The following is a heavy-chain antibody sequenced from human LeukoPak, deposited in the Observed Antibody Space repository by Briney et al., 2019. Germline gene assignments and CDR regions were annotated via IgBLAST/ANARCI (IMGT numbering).Heavy chain of an antibody. CDR2: IIPIFGTA. CDR3: AREEARDGSTGYYFDY. J-gene: IGHJ4*02. D-gene: IGHD5-24*01. V-gene: IGHV1-69*05. CDR1: GGTFSSYA. Sequence: GASVKVSCKASGGTFSSYAISWVRQAPGQGLEWMGGIIPIFGTANYAQKFQGRVTITTDESTSTAYMELSSLRSEDTAVYYCAREEARDGSTGYYFDYWGQGTLLTVSS.